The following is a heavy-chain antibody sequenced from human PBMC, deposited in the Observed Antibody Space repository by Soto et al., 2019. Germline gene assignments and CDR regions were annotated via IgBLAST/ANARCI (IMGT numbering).Heavy chain of an antibody. CDR3: AREEVSQWFTKGYYVMDV. J-gene: IGHJ6*02. CDR2: INHSGST. V-gene: IGHV4-34*01. CDR1: VGSLRDYS. Sequence: SETLSLTCAVYVGSLRDYSWSLIRQPPGMGLECIWEINHSGSTKYNPSLKSRVTILVDTSKNHFSLKLSSVTAAEEAVYYCAREEVSQWFTKGYYVMDVWGQGTTVTVSS. D-gene: IGHD2-8*01.